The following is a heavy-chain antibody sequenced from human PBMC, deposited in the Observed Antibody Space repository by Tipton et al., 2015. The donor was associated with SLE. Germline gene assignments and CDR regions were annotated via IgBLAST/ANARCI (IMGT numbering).Heavy chain of an antibody. J-gene: IGHJ2*01. CDR2: IYYSGST. V-gene: IGHV4-59*11. CDR1: GGSISSHY. Sequence: LRLSCTVSGGSISSHYWSWIRQPPGKGLEWIGYIYYSGSTNYNPSLRSRVTISLDTSKNQFSLKLSSVTAADTAVYYCARPWFYYDSSGYYQEYFDLWGRGTLVTVSS. CDR3: ARPWFYYDSSGYYQEYFDL. D-gene: IGHD3-22*01.